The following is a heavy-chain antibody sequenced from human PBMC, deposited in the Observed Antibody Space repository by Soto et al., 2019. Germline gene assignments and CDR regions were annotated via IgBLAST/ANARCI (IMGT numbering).Heavy chain of an antibody. CDR1: GFNFSTYA. CDR3: AKRIGSGWYFDY. J-gene: IGHJ4*02. Sequence: GGSLRLSCAASGFNFSTYAMTWVRQAPGKGLEWVSTFSGGGGTTYYADSVKGRFTISRDNSKNTLYLQMNSLRADATAVYYCAKRIGSGWYFDYWGQGTLVTVSS. CDR2: FSGGGGTT. D-gene: IGHD6-19*01. V-gene: IGHV3-23*01.